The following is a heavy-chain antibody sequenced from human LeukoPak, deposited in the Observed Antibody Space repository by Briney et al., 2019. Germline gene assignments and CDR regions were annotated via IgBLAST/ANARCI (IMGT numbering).Heavy chain of an antibody. D-gene: IGHD6-6*01. CDR1: GFTFSSYA. CDR3: AKLGILASARHDWDDY. V-gene: IGHV3-23*01. J-gene: IGHJ4*02. Sequence: GGSLRLSCAASGFTFSSYAMSWVRQVPGKGLEWVSAISGSGGSTYYADSVKGRFTISRDNSKNTLYLQMNSLRAEDTAVYYCAKLGILASARHDWDDYWGQGTLVTVSS. CDR2: ISGSGGST.